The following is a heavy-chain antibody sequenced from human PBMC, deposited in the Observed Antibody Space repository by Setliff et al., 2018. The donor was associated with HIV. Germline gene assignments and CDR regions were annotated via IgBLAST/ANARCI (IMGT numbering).Heavy chain of an antibody. J-gene: IGHJ4*02. CDR3: VKDVVKFWSGSGALDF. CDR2: IKPDGSSK. CDR1: GFTFSTFW. V-gene: IGHV3-7*01. D-gene: IGHD3-3*01. Sequence: PGGSLRLSCAASGFTFSTFWMGWVRQAPGKGREWVAHIKPDGSSKKYVDSVKGRFTISRDNAKDSLYLQMNSLRADDTAVYYCVKDVVKFWSGSGALDFWGPGTLVTVSS.